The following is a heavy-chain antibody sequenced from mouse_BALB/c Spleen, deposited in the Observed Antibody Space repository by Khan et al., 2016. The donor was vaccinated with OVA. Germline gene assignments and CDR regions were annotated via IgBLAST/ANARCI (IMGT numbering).Heavy chain of an antibody. D-gene: IGHD2-1*01. Sequence: EVQLQESGTVLARPGASVKMSCKGSGYTFTNYWMHWVKQRPGQGLEWIGVIYPGNSDTNYNQKFKGKAKLTAVTSTSTAYMELNSLTNEDSAVYYCTRNGFGNYESWDYWGQGTTLTVSP. CDR2: IYPGNSDT. CDR1: GYTFTNYW. CDR3: TRNGFGNYESWDY. J-gene: IGHJ2*01. V-gene: IGHV1-5*01.